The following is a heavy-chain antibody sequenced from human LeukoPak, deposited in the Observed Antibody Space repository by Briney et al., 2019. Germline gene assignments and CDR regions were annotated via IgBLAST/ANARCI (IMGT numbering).Heavy chain of an antibody. CDR3: ARLYFTGGNPLGGDNHNGNFDS. J-gene: IGHJ4*02. CDR2: IRVDGSDK. CDR1: GFTFNNYW. Sequence: GGSLRLSCVASGFTFNNYWMSWVRQAPGKGLEWVGNIRVDGSDKFYMDSVKGRFTISRHNAKSPLFLQMNSLRAEDSAVYFCARLYFTGGNPLGGDNHNGNFDSWGQGTLVTVSS. V-gene: IGHV3-7*01. D-gene: IGHD2-8*02.